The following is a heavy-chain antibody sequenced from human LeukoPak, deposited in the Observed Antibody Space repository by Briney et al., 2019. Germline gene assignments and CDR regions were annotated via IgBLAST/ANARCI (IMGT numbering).Heavy chain of an antibody. Sequence: GESLKISCKDSEYSFTSHWIGWVRQMPGKGLEWMGIIYPGDSDTRYSPSFQGQVTISADKSISTAYLQWSSLKASDTAMYYCARQDYDYVWGSYSPDWYFDLWGRGTLVTVSS. CDR1: EYSFTSHW. V-gene: IGHV5-51*01. CDR2: IYPGDSDT. J-gene: IGHJ2*01. D-gene: IGHD3-16*01. CDR3: ARQDYDYVWGSYSPDWYFDL.